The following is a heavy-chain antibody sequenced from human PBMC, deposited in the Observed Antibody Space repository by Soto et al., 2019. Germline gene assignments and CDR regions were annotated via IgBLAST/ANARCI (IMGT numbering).Heavy chain of an antibody. J-gene: IGHJ4*02. CDR1: GDTFTDYY. CDR2: VNPSGGHT. Sequence: QVQLVQSGAEVKKPGASVKVSCKASGDTFTDYYIHWVRQAPGQGLEWMGTVNPSGGHTTYAQHFLGRVSMTRGTSTSTLDMELTSLTSEDPAVYYCARGGHVVVVTAALDYWGQGTLVTVSS. D-gene: IGHD2-21*02. V-gene: IGHV1-46*01. CDR3: ARGGHVVVVTAALDY.